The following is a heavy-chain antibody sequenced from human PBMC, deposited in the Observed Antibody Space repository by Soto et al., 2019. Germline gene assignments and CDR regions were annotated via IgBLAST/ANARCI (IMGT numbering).Heavy chain of an antibody. CDR1: GFSFSIYW. CDR3: ARDRGMAVSGFDS. CDR2: IKQDGSER. Sequence: EVDLVESGGGLVQPGGSLRLSCAASGFSFSIYWMSWVRQAPGKGPEWVANIKQDGSERYYVDSVKGRFTISRDNAKNSVYLQMNSLGAEDTAIYYCARDRGMAVSGFDSWGQGTLVTVSS. J-gene: IGHJ4*02. D-gene: IGHD6-19*01. V-gene: IGHV3-7*01.